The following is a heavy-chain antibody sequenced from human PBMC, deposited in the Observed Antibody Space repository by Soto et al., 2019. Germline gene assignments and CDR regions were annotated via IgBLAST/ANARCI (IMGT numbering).Heavy chain of an antibody. CDR1: GFTVSNNF. V-gene: IGHV3-53*02. CDR2: IYSGGSI. Sequence: VQLVESGGGLIQAGGSLRLSCAVSGFTVSNNFMMWVRQAPGKGLEWVSLIYSGGSISYADSVKGRFTVSRDGSMNMLYLQMNSLTAEDTAVYYCARDGNGQRGSPHWGQGTLVTVSS. J-gene: IGHJ4*02. CDR3: ARDGNGQRGSPH. D-gene: IGHD3-16*01.